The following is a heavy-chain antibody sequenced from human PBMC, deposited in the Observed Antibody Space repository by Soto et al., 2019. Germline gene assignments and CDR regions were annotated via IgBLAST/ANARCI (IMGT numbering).Heavy chain of an antibody. CDR3: ARHDVIARLQNGMCV. J-gene: IGHJ6*02. CDR2: IYYGGTT. V-gene: IGHV4-59*02. CDR1: GGSVSGYY. Sequence: QVQLQESGPGLVKPSETLSLTCTVSGGSVSGYYWSWIRQPPGKGLEWIGYIYYGGTTLYTPSLQSRVTISVDTSKNQFFLKLKSVTAADTAVYYCARHDVIARLQNGMCVWGQGTTVTVS. D-gene: IGHD2-15*01.